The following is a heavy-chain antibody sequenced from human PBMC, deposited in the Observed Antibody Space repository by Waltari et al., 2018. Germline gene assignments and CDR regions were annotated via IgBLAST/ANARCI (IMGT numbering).Heavy chain of an antibody. CDR3: ARDLGSDYGNRDY. CDR1: GYTFTGYY. J-gene: IGHJ4*02. D-gene: IGHD4-17*01. Sequence: QVHLVQSGAEVKKPGASVKVSCTASGYTFTGYYIQWVRRAPGHGLEWMGRVNPNGGDTNYARKFQGRVTLTRDTSINTAYMELSSLKSDDTAVYYCARDLGSDYGNRDYWGQGTLVTVPS. CDR2: VNPNGGDT. V-gene: IGHV1-2*06.